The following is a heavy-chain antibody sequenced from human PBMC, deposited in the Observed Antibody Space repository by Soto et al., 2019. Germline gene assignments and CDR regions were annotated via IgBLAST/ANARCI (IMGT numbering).Heavy chain of an antibody. Sequence: GVLRLSCAASGFTFSDYYMSWIRQTPGKGLEWIGYSSNSGSFTRYADSVKGRFSISRDNAKNSLYLQINSLRGEDTAIYYCVRSGDNYNLLDFWGQGTPVTVSS. J-gene: IGHJ4*02. CDR1: GFTFSDYY. CDR3: VRSGDNYNLLDF. CDR2: SSNSGSFT. V-gene: IGHV3-11*06. D-gene: IGHD1-1*01.